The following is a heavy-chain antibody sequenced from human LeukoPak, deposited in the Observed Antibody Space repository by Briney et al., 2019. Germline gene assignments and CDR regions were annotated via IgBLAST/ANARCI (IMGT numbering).Heavy chain of an antibody. D-gene: IGHD3-3*01. CDR2: IYYSGST. Sequence: PSETLSLTCTVSGGSISSSSYYWGWIRHPPGKWLEWIGSIYYSGSTYYNPSLKSRVTISVDTSKNQFSLKLSSVTAADTAVYYCARGDLYYDFWSGYGYYFDYWGQGTLVTVSS. CDR1: GGSISSSSYY. V-gene: IGHV4-39*01. CDR3: ARGDLYYDFWSGYGYYFDY. J-gene: IGHJ4*02.